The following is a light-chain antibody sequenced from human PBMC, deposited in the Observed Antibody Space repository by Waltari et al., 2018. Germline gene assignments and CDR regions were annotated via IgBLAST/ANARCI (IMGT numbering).Light chain of an antibody. J-gene: IGKJ1*01. V-gene: IGKV2-28*01. Sequence: DIVMTQSPLSLPVTPGEPASISCRSSQSLLHSNGYTFLDWYLQKPGQSPQLLIYLGSNRASGVPDRFSGSGSGTDFTLKISRVEAEDVGVYYCMQALQTPWTFGQGNKVEIK. CDR1: QSLLHSNGYTF. CDR2: LGS. CDR3: MQALQTPWT.